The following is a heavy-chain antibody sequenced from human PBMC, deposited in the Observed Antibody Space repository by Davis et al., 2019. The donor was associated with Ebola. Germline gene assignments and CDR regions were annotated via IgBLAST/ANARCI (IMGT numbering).Heavy chain of an antibody. V-gene: IGHV1-69*04. CDR3: ARDLAIAAAGGWFDP. Sequence: SVKVSCKASGGTFSSYTISWVRQAPGQGLEWMGRIIPILGIANYAQKFQGRVTITADESTSTAYMELSSLRSEDTAVYYCARDLAIAAAGGWFDPWGQGTLVTVSS. J-gene: IGHJ5*02. CDR1: GGTFSSYT. D-gene: IGHD6-13*01. CDR2: IIPILGIA.